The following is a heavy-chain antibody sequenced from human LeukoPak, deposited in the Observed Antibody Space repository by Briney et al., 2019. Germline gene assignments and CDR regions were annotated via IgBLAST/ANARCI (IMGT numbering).Heavy chain of an antibody. CDR3: GMSGDRVPLQDDVFDV. V-gene: IGHV5-51*01. J-gene: IGHJ3*01. CDR1: GCSFTSYC. D-gene: IGHD1-26*01. Sequence: LGESLKISCKVSGCSFTSYCIGWVRQMPGKGLEWMGIIYPGDSGPTYSPSFQGQVTISVDKSINTAYLQWSSLQASDTAMYYCGMSGDRVPLQDDVFDVWGQGTMVTVST. CDR2: IYPGDSGP.